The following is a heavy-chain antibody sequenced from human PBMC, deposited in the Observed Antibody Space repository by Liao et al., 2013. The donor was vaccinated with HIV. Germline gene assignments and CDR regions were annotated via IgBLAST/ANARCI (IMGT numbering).Heavy chain of an antibody. Sequence: QVLQQESGPGLVKPSQTLSLTCSFAGDSISRGDYYWSWIRQPPEKGLEYIGYIFYSGSTFYTPSLKSRVSMSVDTSKNQFSLMLYSVTAADTAVYYCARGTLAAGHSAFDIWGQGTLVIVSS. J-gene: IGHJ3*02. CDR2: IFYSGST. V-gene: IGHV4-30-4*08. CDR1: GDSISRGDYY. CDR3: ARGTLAAGHSAFDI. D-gene: IGHD6-19*01.